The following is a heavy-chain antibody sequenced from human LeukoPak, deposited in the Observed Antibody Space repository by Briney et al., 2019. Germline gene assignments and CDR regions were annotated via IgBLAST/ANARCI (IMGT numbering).Heavy chain of an antibody. D-gene: IGHD3-22*01. Sequence: SETLSLTCTVSGGSISSYYWGWIRQPPGKGLEWIGSIYYSGSTHYNPSLKSRVTISVDTSKNQFSPKLSSVTAADTAVYYCARHRPGDYYDSSGYYYYFDYWGQGTLVTVSS. V-gene: IGHV4-39*01. J-gene: IGHJ4*02. CDR1: GGSISSYY. CDR3: ARHRPGDYYDSSGYYYYFDY. CDR2: IYYSGST.